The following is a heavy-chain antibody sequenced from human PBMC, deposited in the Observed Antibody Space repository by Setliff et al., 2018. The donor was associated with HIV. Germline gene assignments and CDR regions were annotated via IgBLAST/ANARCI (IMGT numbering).Heavy chain of an antibody. CDR3: ARANPPSSSSYFDY. J-gene: IGHJ4*02. Sequence: GGSLRLSCAASGFTFSSYGMHWVRQAPGKGLEWVAFIRYDGSNKYYADSVKGRFTISRDSSKNTMYLQLNSLRADDTAVYFCARANPPSSSSYFDYWGRGTLVTVSS. CDR2: IRYDGSNK. D-gene: IGHD6-13*01. V-gene: IGHV3-30*02. CDR1: GFTFSSYG.